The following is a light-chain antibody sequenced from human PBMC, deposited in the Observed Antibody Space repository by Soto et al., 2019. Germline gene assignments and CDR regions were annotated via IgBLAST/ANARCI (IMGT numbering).Light chain of an antibody. CDR1: SSDVGDYDF. CDR2: EDS. J-gene: IGLJ2*01. Sequence: QSVLTQPASVSGSPGQSITISCTGSSSDVGDYDFVSWYQQHPGKAPKLIIYEDSDRPSGVSNRFSGSKSGNTASLTISGLQAVDDAHYYCSSFTSTSTLVVFGGGTQLTVL. CDR3: SSFTSTSTLVV. V-gene: IGLV2-14*01.